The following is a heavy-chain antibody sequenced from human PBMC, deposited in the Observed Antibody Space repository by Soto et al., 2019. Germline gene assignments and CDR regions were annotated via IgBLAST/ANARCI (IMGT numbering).Heavy chain of an antibody. CDR2: ISGSSDYI. V-gene: IGHV3-21*06. CDR3: ARGRIILVGAATRPLDY. CDR1: GFPFNSHS. J-gene: IGHJ4*02. D-gene: IGHD2-15*01. Sequence: EVQLVESGGGLVKPGGSLRLACAASGFPFNSHSMFWVRQAPGKGLEWVSSISGSSDYIFYADSVKGRFTIFRDNAKNSLSLQMNSLRAEDTARYYCARGRIILVGAATRPLDYWGQGTLVTVSS.